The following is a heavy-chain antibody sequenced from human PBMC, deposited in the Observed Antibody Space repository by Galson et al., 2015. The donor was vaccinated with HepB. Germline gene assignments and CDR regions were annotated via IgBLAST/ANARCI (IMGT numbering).Heavy chain of an antibody. V-gene: IGHV1-18*04. CDR3: AREAAGLHGWAGFDH. Sequence: SVKVSCKASGYTFTSYGISWVRQAPGQGLEWMGWISGYNGNTNYTQKLQGRVTVTTDTFTSTAYMELRSLRSDDTAVYYCAREAAGLHGWAGFDHWGQGTLITVSS. D-gene: IGHD4-11*01. CDR1: GYTFTSYG. CDR2: ISGYNGNT. J-gene: IGHJ4*02.